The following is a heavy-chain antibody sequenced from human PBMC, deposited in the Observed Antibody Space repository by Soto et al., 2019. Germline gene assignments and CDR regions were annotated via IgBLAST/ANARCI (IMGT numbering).Heavy chain of an antibody. Sequence: PGGSLRLSCAASGFTFSDYYMSWIRQAPGKGLEWVSYISSSGSTIYYADSVKGRFTISRDNAKNSLYLQMNSLRAEDTAVYYCARDPGLGLHLGELSFYDYWGQGTLVTVSS. V-gene: IGHV3-11*01. J-gene: IGHJ4*02. CDR2: ISSSGSTI. CDR1: GFTFSDYY. CDR3: ARDPGLGLHLGELSFYDY. D-gene: IGHD3-16*02.